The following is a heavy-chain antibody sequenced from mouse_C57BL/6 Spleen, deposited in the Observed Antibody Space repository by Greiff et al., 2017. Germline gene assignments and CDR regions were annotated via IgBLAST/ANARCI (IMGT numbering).Heavy chain of an antibody. CDR2: IYPGSGNT. D-gene: IGHD1-1*01. CDR3: ADGVSSPFAY. J-gene: IGHJ3*01. CDR1: GYTFTDYY. Sequence: VQRVEPGAELVRPGASVKLSCKASGYTFTDYYINWVKQRPGQGLEWIASIYPGSGNTYYNEKFKGKATLTAEKSSSTAYMQLSSLTSEDSAVYFCADGVSSPFAYWGQGTLVTVSA. V-gene: IGHV1-76*01.